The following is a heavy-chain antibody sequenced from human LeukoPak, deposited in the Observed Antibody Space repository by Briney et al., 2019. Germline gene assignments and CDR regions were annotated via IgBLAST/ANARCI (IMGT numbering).Heavy chain of an antibody. CDR2: ISAYNGNT. V-gene: IGHV1-18*01. CDR1: SYTFTSYG. D-gene: IGHD6-13*01. CDR3: ARGFSSSWGHNWFDP. J-gene: IGHJ5*02. Sequence: ASVKVSCKASSYTFTSYGISWVRQAPGQGLEWMGWISAYNGNTNYAQKLQGRVTMTTDTSTSTAYMELRSLRSDDTAVYYCARGFSSSWGHNWFDPWGQGTLVTVSS.